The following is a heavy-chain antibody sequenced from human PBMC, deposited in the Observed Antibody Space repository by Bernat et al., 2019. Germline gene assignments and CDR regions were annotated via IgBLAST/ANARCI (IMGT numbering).Heavy chain of an antibody. J-gene: IGHJ5*02. V-gene: IGHV3-74*03. CDR1: GFTFSSYW. D-gene: IGHD2-15*01. CDR3: ARSYCSGNSCPNGFDP. Sequence: EVQLVESGGGLVQPEGSLRLSCAASGFTFSSYWMHWVRQAPGKGLVWVSRINSDGSNTKYADSVMGRFTFSRDNAKNTLYLQMNSLRAEDTAVYYCARSYCSGNSCPNGFDPWGQGTLVTVSS. CDR2: INSDGSNT.